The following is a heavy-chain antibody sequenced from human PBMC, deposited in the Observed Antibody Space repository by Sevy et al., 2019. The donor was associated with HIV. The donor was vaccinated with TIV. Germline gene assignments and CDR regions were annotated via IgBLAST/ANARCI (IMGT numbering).Heavy chain of an antibody. Sequence: GGSLRLSCAASGFTFSSYSMNWVRQAPGKGLEWVSSISSSSSYIYYADSVKGRFTISRDNAKNSLYLQMNSLRAEDTAVYYCVRDRGGSYYDSSGYVVDYWGQGALVTVSS. CDR2: ISSSSSYI. V-gene: IGHV3-21*01. CDR3: VRDRGGSYYDSSGYVVDY. CDR1: GFTFSSYS. D-gene: IGHD3-22*01. J-gene: IGHJ4*02.